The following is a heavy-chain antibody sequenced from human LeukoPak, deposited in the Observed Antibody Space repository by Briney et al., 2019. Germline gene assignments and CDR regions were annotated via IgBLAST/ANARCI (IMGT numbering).Heavy chain of an antibody. CDR1: GGSITSDPYY. V-gene: IGHV4-31*03. CDR2: IYYSGST. D-gene: IGHD6-13*01. J-gene: IGHJ3*01. CDR3: ARENWDSISWYQAFDL. Sequence: PSETLSLTCTVSGGSITSDPYYWSWIRQLPEKGLEWIGYIYYSGSTHYNPSLKSRVTISVDPSKNQFFLKLSSVTAADTAVYYCARENWDSISWYQAFDLWGQGTRVTVSS.